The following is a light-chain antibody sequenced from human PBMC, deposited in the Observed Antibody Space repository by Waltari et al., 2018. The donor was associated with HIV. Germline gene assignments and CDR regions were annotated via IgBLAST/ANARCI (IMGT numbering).Light chain of an antibody. CDR3: SSYTSSSVV. Sequence: QSALTQPASVSGSPGKSITISCTGTSSDVGGYNYVSWYQQHPDKAPKLMIYDVSNRPSGVSNRLYGSKSGNTASLTISGLQAEDEADYYCSSYTSSSVVFGGGTKLTVL. J-gene: IGLJ2*01. CDR2: DVS. V-gene: IGLV2-14*03. CDR1: SSDVGGYNY.